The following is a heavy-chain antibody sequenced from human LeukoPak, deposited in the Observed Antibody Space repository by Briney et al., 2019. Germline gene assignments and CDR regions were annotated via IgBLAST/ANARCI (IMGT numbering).Heavy chain of an antibody. CDR3: ARYCGSSSCSTFSSYFGMDV. CDR2: ISASGIT. CDR1: KFTFSSYT. Sequence: PGGSLRLTCASSKFTFSSYTMAWVRQAPGKGLEWVSLISASGITYNADSVKGRFTISTDSSRTTLFLQMNSLRAEDTARYYCARYCGSSSCSTFSSYFGMDVWGLGTTVTVSS. J-gene: IGHJ6*02. V-gene: IGHV3-23*01. D-gene: IGHD2-2*01.